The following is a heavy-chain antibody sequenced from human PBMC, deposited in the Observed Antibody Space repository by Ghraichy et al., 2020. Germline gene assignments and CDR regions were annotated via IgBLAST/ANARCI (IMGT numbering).Heavy chain of an antibody. CDR3: ARGQTKYYFYY. CDR1: GGSISSYY. V-gene: IGHV4-59*01. Sequence: SQTLSLTCTVSGGSISSYYWSWIRQPPGKGLEWIGYIYYSGSTNYNPSLKSRVTISVDTSKNQFSLKLSSVTAADTAVYYCARGQTKYYFYYWGQGTLVTVSS. CDR2: IYYSGST. J-gene: IGHJ4*02.